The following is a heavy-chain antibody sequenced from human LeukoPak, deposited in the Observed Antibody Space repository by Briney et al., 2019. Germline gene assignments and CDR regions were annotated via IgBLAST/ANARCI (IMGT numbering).Heavy chain of an antibody. J-gene: IGHJ4*02. CDR2: ISHSGST. D-gene: IGHD5-12*01. V-gene: IGHV4-34*01. CDR1: GDSFSVYY. Sequence: SETLSLTCAVYGDSFSVYYWSWLRQPPGKGLEWIGEISHSGSTNYNPSLKSRVTISVDTSKNQFSLKLSSVTAADTAVYYCARVRAARYSGYPFDYWGQGTLVTVSS. CDR3: ARVRAARYSGYPFDY.